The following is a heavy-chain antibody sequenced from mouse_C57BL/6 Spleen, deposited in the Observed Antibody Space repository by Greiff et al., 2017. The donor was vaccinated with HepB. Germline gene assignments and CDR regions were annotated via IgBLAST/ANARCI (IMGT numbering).Heavy chain of an antibody. D-gene: IGHD2-1*01. J-gene: IGHJ2*01. CDR2: IHPNSGST. CDR1: GYTFTSYW. V-gene: IGHV1-64*01. CDR3: ARSEGNSYY. Sequence: VQLQQSGAELVKPGASVKLSCKASGYTFTSYWMHWVKQRPGQGLEWIGMIHPNSGSTNYNEKFKSKATMTVDKSSSTAYMQLSSLTSVDSAVFYWARSEGNSYYWGPGTTLTVSS.